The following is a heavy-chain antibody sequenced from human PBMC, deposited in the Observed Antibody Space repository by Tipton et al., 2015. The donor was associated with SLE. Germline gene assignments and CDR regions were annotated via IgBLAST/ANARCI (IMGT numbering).Heavy chain of an antibody. J-gene: IGHJ4*02. Sequence: TLSLTCAVYGGSFSDYYWSWIRQPPGKGLEWLGEINHSGSTNDNPSLKSRVTISVDTSKNQFSLKLSSVTTSETAVYYCARHDYGDPFDYWGQGTLVTVSS. CDR1: GGSFSDYY. V-gene: IGHV4-34*01. CDR3: ARHDYGDPFDY. CDR2: INHSGST. D-gene: IGHD4-17*01.